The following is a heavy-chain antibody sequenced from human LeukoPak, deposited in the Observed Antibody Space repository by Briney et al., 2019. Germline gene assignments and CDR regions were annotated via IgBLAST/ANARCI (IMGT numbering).Heavy chain of an antibody. CDR2: INQDGSEK. Sequence: GGSLRLSCAASGFTFSSYSMNWVRQAPGKGLEWVANINQDGSEKYYVDSVKGRFTFSRDNAKNSLYLQMNSLRAEDTAVYYCARIDWGQFEYWGQGGLVTVSS. V-gene: IGHV3-7*01. D-gene: IGHD2-21*01. J-gene: IGHJ4*02. CDR1: GFTFSSYS. CDR3: ARIDWGQFEY.